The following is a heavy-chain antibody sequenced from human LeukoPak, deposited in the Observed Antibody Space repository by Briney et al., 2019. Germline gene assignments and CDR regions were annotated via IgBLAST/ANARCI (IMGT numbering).Heavy chain of an antibody. CDR2: INHSGST. CDR1: GGSFSGYY. J-gene: IGHJ4*02. D-gene: IGHD5-18*01. V-gene: IGHV4-34*01. CDR3: ARARGYSYGYYFDY. Sequence: SSETLSLTCAVYGGSFSGYYWSWIRQPPGKGLEWIGEINHSGSTNYNPSLKSRVTISVDTSKNQFSLKLSTVTAADTAVYYCARARGYSYGYYFDYWGQGTLVTVSS.